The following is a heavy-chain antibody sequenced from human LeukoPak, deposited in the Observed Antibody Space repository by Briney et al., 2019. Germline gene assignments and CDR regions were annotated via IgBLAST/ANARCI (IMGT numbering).Heavy chain of an antibody. J-gene: IGHJ4*02. V-gene: IGHV3-23*01. CDR2: ISGSGGST. Sequence: GGSLRLSCAASGFTFSSYAMSWVRQAPGRGLEWVSAISGSGGSTYYADSVKGRFTISRDNSKNTLYLQMNSLRAEDTAVYYCAREWLEWLFLFDYWGQGTLVTVSS. CDR3: AREWLEWLFLFDY. D-gene: IGHD3-3*01. CDR1: GFTFSSYA.